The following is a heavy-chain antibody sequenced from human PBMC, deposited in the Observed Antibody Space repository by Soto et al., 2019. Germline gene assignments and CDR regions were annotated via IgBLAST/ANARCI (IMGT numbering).Heavy chain of an antibody. CDR2: IDSSGST. CDR3: ARGGQDFWSGPFDY. Sequence: PSETLSLTCTVSGGSISNYFCNWIRQPAGKGLEWIGRIDSSGSTNYNPSLKSRITMSADTSRNQFSLKLNSVTAADTAVYYCARGGQDFWSGPFDYWGQGALVTVYS. CDR1: GGSISNYF. J-gene: IGHJ4*02. V-gene: IGHV4-4*07. D-gene: IGHD3-3*01.